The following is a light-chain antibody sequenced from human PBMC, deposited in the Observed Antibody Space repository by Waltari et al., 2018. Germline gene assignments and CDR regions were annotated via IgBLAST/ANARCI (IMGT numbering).Light chain of an antibody. CDR1: NIERKR. V-gene: IGLV3-21*01. CDR3: QVWDANTDPGV. J-gene: IGLJ1*01. CDR2: YDS. Sequence: SYVLTQPPSVAAAPGETTSVTCGGNNIERKRVPWYQQKPGQATVLVISYDSDRPSGIPERFSGSNSGDTATLTISRVEAGDEADYYCQVWDANTDPGVFGTGTEVTVL.